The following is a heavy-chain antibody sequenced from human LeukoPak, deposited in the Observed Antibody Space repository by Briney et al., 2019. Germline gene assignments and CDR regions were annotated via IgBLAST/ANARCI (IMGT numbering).Heavy chain of an antibody. Sequence: GGSLRLSCIASGFTFSNAWMSWVRQAPGKGLEWVGHIKRKTDGGTTEYAAPVKGRFTISRDDSKNTLYLQMNSLKTEDTGVYYWTTEDSWAGGPIDYWGQGTLVTVSS. CDR2: IKRKTDGGTT. CDR1: GFTFSNAW. J-gene: IGHJ4*02. D-gene: IGHD6-13*01. CDR3: TTEDSWAGGPIDY. V-gene: IGHV3-15*01.